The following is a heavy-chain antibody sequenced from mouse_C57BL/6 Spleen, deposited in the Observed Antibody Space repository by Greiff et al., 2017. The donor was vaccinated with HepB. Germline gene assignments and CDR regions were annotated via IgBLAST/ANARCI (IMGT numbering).Heavy chain of an antibody. CDR2: SRNKANDYTT. V-gene: IGHV7-1*01. D-gene: IGHD1-1*01. J-gene: IGHJ1*03. Sequence: EVMLVESGGGLVQSGRSLRLSCATSGFTFSDFYMEWVRQAPGKGLEWIAASRNKANDYTTEYSASVKDRFIVSRDTSQSILYLQLNALRAEDTAIYYCARDALYYYGSSYRYFDVWGTGTTVTVSS. CDR1: GFTFSDFY. CDR3: ARDALYYYGSSYRYFDV.